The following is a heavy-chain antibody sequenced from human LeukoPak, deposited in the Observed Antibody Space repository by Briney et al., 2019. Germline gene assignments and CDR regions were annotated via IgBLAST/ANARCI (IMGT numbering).Heavy chain of an antibody. CDR3: AKDDVDTAMVPTDY. V-gene: IGHV3-23*01. Sequence: PGGSLRLSCAASGFTFSSYAMSWVRQAPGKELEWVSAISGSGGSTYYADSVKGRFTISRDNSKNTLYLQMNSLRAEDTAVYYCAKDDVDTAMVPTDYWGQGTLVTVSS. CDR1: GFTFSSYA. D-gene: IGHD5-18*01. CDR2: ISGSGGST. J-gene: IGHJ4*02.